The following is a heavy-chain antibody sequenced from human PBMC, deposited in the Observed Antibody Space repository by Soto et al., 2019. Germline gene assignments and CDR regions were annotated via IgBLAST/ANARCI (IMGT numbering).Heavy chain of an antibody. D-gene: IGHD1-26*01. Sequence: PSQTLSLTCAISGASVSSNSAAWNWIRQSPSRGLEWLGRTYYRSKWYNDYAVSVKSRITINPDTSKNQFSLQLNSVTPEDTAVYYCARGETLDGSYGHYYFDYWGQGTLVAVSS. CDR1: GASVSSNSAA. J-gene: IGHJ4*02. CDR2: TYYRSKWYN. V-gene: IGHV6-1*01. CDR3: ARGETLDGSYGHYYFDY.